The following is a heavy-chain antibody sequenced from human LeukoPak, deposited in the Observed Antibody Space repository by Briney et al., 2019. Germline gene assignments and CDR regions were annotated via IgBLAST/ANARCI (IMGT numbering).Heavy chain of an antibody. CDR1: GFTFSVYW. D-gene: IGHD3-10*01. CDR3: AIEVWFRADS. Sequence: GGSLRPPCAASGFTFSVYWMTWVRQAPGKGLEWVATIDQYGGQQYYVDSVKGRFTISRDNAENSLFLQMNSLRADDTAVYYCAIEVWFRADSWGQGTLVTVSS. J-gene: IGHJ4*02. CDR2: IDQYGGQQ. V-gene: IGHV3-7*05.